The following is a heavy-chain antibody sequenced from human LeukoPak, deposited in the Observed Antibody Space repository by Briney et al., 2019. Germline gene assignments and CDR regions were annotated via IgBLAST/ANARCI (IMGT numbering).Heavy chain of an antibody. D-gene: IGHD6-19*01. CDR3: ARPLRPSSGWYYYGMDV. V-gene: IGHV7-4-1*02. Sequence: ASVKVSCKASGYTFTSYDINWVRQATGQGLEWMGWINTNTGNPTYAQGFTGRFVFSLDTSVSTAYLQISSLKAEDTAVYYCARPLRPSSGWYYYGMDVWGQGTTVTVSS. CDR1: GYTFTSYD. CDR2: INTNTGNP. J-gene: IGHJ6*02.